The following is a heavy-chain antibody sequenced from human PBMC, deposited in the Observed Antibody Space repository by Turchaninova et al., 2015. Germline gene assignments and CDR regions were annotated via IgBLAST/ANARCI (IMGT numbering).Heavy chain of an antibody. V-gene: IGHV5-51*01. D-gene: IGHD3-16*01. CDR1: GNDFTTYW. J-gene: IGHJ4*02. CDR3: ARATPRGSSNWPYFDY. CDR2: INPGGSDT. Sequence: EVQLAPSGAEVTTPGETLTTSCKTSGNDFTTYWLGWVRQMPGKGLDCVGIINPGGSDTSYSPSLQGQVTISADKSINTAYLQWSSLKASDTAMYFCARATPRGSSNWPYFDYWGQGTLVTVSS.